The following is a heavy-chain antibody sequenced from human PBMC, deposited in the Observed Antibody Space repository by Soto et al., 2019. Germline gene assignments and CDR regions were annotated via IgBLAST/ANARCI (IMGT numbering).Heavy chain of an antibody. CDR3: ATNHYYGSGSYYRGWFDP. J-gene: IGHJ5*02. Sequence: QVQLVQSGAEVKKPGSSVKVSCKASGGTFSSYAISWVRQAPGQGLEWMGGIIPIFGTANYAQKFQDRVTVTADESTSTAYLELSSLRSEDTAVYYCATNHYYGSGSYYRGWFDPWGQGTLVTVSS. CDR1: GGTFSSYA. D-gene: IGHD3-10*01. V-gene: IGHV1-69*01. CDR2: IIPIFGTA.